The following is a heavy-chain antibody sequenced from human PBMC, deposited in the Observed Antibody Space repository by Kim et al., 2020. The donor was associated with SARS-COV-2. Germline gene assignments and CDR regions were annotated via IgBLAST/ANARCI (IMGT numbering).Heavy chain of an antibody. CDR3: AKARGSGGACYSF. D-gene: IGHD2-15*01. V-gene: IGHV1-46*01. Sequence: YAPSFQDRRAMTRDTSTSTVYMEVSSLRSEDTALYYCAKARGSGGACYSFWGQGTLVTVSS. J-gene: IGHJ4*02.